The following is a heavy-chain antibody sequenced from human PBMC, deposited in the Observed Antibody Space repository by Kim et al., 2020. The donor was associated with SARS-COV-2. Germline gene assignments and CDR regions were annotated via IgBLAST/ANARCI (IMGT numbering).Heavy chain of an antibody. CDR2: ISSSSSYI. Sequence: GGSLRLSCAASGFTFSSYSMNWVRQAPGKGLEWVSSISSSSSYIYYADSVKGRFTISRDNAKNSLYLQMNSLRAEDTAVYYCARDGAILSDLYYFDYWGQGTLVTVSS. J-gene: IGHJ4*02. CDR3: ARDGAILSDLYYFDY. V-gene: IGHV3-21*01. D-gene: IGHD2-15*01. CDR1: GFTFSSYS.